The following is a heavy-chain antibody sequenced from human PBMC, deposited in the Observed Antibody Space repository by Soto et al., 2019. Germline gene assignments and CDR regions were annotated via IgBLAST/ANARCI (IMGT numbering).Heavy chain of an antibody. CDR3: AMDYGDRPEYFKH. CDR1: GYTFTSYG. D-gene: IGHD4-17*01. V-gene: IGHV1-18*04. Sequence: QVQLVQSGPDLKRPGASMKVSCKASGYTFTSYGISWVRQAPGQGLEWMAWISTLKGRTQYSQKAQGRVTLRTDTSSNTAYMETTTLRVDDTAVYYCAMDYGDRPEYFKHWGQGTLVTVS. J-gene: IGHJ1*01. CDR2: ISTLKGRT.